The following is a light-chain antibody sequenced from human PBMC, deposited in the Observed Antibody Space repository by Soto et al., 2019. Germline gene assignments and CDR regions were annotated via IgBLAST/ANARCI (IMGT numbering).Light chain of an antibody. CDR3: SSYAGSNNFG. J-gene: IGLJ1*01. V-gene: IGLV2-8*01. CDR2: EVS. CDR1: SSDIGAYIY. Sequence: QSALTQPPSASGSPGQSVTISCTGTSSDIGAYIYVSCYQQHPGKPPKLMISEVSRRPSGVPERFSGSKSGNTASLTVSGLQADDEAHYYCSSYAGSNNFGFGTGTKVTVL.